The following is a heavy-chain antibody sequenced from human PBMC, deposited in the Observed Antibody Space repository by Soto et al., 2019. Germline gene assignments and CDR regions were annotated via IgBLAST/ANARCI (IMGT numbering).Heavy chain of an antibody. D-gene: IGHD1-7*01. J-gene: IGHJ5*02. CDR1: GYTFIGYY. V-gene: IGHV1-2*02. CDR2: INPNSGGT. CDR3: ARGAITGTTGNWFDP. Sequence: ASVKVSCKASGYTFIGYYMHWVRQAPGQGLEWMGWINPNSGGTNYAQKFQGRVTMTRDTSISTAYMELSRLRSDDTAVYYCARGAITGTTGNWFDPWGQGTLVTVSS.